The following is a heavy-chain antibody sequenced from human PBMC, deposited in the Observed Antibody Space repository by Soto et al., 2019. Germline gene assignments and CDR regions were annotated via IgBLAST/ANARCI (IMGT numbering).Heavy chain of an antibody. Sequence: QVQLVQSGAEVKKPGASVKVSCKASGYSFTSYDITWVRQAAGEGLEWMGWMNPISGKTGYAQKFQGRVTMTRNTSMSTVYMELRSLRSEDTAVYYCARALVEADYWGQGTLVTVSS. CDR3: ARALVEADY. V-gene: IGHV1-8*01. J-gene: IGHJ4*02. CDR1: GYSFTSYD. CDR2: MNPISGKT.